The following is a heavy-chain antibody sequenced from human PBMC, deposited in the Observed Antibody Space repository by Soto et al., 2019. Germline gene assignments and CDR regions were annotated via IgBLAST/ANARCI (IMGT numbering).Heavy chain of an antibody. Sequence: ASVKVSCKASGYTFTGYYMHWVRQAPGQGLEWMGWINPNSGGTNYAQKFQGRVTMTRDTSISTAYMELSRLRSDDTAVYYCAREVSSSSSDWFDPWGQGTLVTLSS. D-gene: IGHD6-6*01. CDR3: AREVSSSSSDWFDP. CDR1: GYTFTGYY. J-gene: IGHJ5*02. CDR2: INPNSGGT. V-gene: IGHV1-2*02.